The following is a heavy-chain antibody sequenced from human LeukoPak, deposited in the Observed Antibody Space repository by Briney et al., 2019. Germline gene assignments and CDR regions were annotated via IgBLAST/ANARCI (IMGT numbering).Heavy chain of an antibody. D-gene: IGHD6-19*01. J-gene: IGHJ4*02. CDR1: GFTFSTYT. CDR3: ARDLAGSGWYVDN. V-gene: IGHV3-30-3*01. CDR2: ISYDGSNK. Sequence: GWSLRLSCAASGFTFSTYTMHWVRQAPGKGLGWVAVISYDGSNKYYADSVKGRFTISRDNSKNTLYLQMNSLRAEDTAVYYCARDLAGSGWYVDNWGQGTLVTVSS.